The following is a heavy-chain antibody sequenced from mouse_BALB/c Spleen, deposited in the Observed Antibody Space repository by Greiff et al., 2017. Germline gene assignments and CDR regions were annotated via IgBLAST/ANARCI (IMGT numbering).Heavy chain of an antibody. CDR1: GFTFSSYA. J-gene: IGHJ4*01. V-gene: IGHV5-9-4*01. CDR3: ARGGDKDDEAMDD. CDR2: ISSGGSYT. Sequence: EVHLVESGGGLVKPGGSLKLSCAASGFTFSSYAMSWVRQSPEKGLGWVAEISSGGSYTYYPDPVTGRFTISRDNATNTLYLEMSSLMSADTAMYYCARGGDKDDEAMDDWGQGTSVTVSS. D-gene: IGHD2-12*01.